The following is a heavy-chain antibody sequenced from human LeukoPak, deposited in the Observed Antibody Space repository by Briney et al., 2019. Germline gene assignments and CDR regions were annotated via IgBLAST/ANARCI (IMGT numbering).Heavy chain of an antibody. J-gene: IGHJ6*03. CDR1: GGSISSSSYY. D-gene: IGHD3-10*01. CDR3: ARLVRGDYYYYYYYMDV. Sequence: PSETLSLTCSVSGGSISSSSYYWGWIRQPPGKGLEWIGSIYYSGSTYYNSSLKSRVTISVDTSKNQFSLKLRFVTAADTAVYYCARLVRGDYYYYYYYMDVWGKGTTVTISS. CDR2: IYYSGST. V-gene: IGHV4-39*01.